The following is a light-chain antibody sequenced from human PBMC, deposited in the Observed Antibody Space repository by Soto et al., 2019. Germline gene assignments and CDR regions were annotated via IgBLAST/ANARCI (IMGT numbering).Light chain of an antibody. V-gene: IGKV3-20*01. CDR1: QSVSID. J-gene: IGKJ1*01. CDR3: QQYGSSPWT. CDR2: RAS. Sequence: VLTQSPGTLSLSPGERATLSCRASQSVSIDLAWYQQKPGQAPRLLIYRASTRATGVPARFSGSGSGTDFTLTISRLEPEDFAVYYCQQYGSSPWTFGQGTKV.